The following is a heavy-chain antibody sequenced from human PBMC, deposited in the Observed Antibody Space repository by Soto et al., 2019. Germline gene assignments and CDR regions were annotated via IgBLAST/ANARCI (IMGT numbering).Heavy chain of an antibody. D-gene: IGHD1-26*01. CDR2: MSGSGSII. J-gene: IGHJ1*01. V-gene: IGHV3-23*01. Sequence: PGGSLRLSCAASGFTFSSYAMSWVRQAPGKGLEWVSTMSGSGSIIYYRDSVKGRFTMSRDISNSTLYLQMNGLRAEDTAIYYCAKNLFSGTYYDLESWGPGTLVTVSS. CDR1: GFTFSSYA. CDR3: AKNLFSGTYYDLES.